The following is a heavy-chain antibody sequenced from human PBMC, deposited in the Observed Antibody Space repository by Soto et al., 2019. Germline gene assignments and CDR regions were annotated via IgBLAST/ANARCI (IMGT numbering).Heavy chain of an antibody. CDR2: NSAYNGET. J-gene: IGHJ4*02. V-gene: IGHV1-18*01. CDR1: GYSFTSYG. CDR3: ARCGAYCTSITCLFDSF. Sequence: QAQLVQSGGEVKKPGASVKVSCRASGYSFTSYGYDWVRQAPGQGLEWMGWNSAYNGETNYAQKFQDSVATAPDTCTPTALMYLRNMGSDDTVVYSCARCGAYCTSITCLFDSFWGLGPLVTASS. D-gene: IGHD2-8*01.